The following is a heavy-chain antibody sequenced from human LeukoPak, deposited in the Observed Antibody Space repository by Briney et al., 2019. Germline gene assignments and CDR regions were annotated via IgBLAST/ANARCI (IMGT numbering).Heavy chain of an antibody. CDR3: ARVRAIAATGTGARYFQD. J-gene: IGHJ1*01. D-gene: IGHD1-1*01. CDR1: GYTLTAYY. CDR2: INPNSGGT. V-gene: IGHV1-2*06. Sequence: ASVKVSCKASGYTLTAYYLHWVRQAPGQGLEWMGRINPNSGGTTYAQKFQGRVTMTRDTSTNTAYMELSRLRSDDTAVYFCARVRAIAATGTGARYFQDWGQGTLVTVSS.